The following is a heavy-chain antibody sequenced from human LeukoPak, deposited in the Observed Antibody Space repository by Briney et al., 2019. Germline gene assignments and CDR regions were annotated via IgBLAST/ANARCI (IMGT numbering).Heavy chain of an antibody. D-gene: IGHD3-22*01. CDR1: GFTFTTYW. V-gene: IGHV3-74*01. J-gene: IGHJ4*02. CDR2: INSIGTST. Sequence: TGGSLRLSCSAPGFTFTTYWMHWVRLAPGKGLVWVSRINSIGTSTSYADSVKGRFTVSRDNAKSTLYLQITSLRTEDTAVYFCAREVSSGNSPLDYWGRGTLVTVS. CDR3: AREVSSGNSPLDY.